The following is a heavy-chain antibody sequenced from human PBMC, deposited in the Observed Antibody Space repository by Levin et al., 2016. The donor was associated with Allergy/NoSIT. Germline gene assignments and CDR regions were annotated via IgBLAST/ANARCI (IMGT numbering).Heavy chain of an antibody. CDR3: AKTRPIAAPRNYFDY. V-gene: IGHV3-23*01. Sequence: VRQAPGKGLEWVSAISGSGGSTYYADSVKGRFTISRDNSKNTLYLQMNSLRAEDTAVYYCAKTRPIAAPRNYFDYWGQGTLVTVSS. D-gene: IGHD6-13*01. J-gene: IGHJ4*02. CDR2: ISGSGGST.